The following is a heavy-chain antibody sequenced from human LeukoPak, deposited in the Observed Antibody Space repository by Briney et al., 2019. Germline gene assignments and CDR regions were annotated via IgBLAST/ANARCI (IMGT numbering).Heavy chain of an antibody. J-gene: IGHJ4*02. CDR2: IKQDGSEK. CDR1: GFTFSSYW. D-gene: IGHD3-22*01. Sequence: GGSLRLSCAASGFTFSSYWMSWVRQAPGKGLEWVANIKQDGSEKYYVDSVKGRFTISRDNAKNSLYLQMNSLRAEDTAVYYCARMPTYYYDSSGYSEFDYWGQGTLVTVSS. CDR3: ARMPTYYYDSSGYSEFDY. V-gene: IGHV3-7*03.